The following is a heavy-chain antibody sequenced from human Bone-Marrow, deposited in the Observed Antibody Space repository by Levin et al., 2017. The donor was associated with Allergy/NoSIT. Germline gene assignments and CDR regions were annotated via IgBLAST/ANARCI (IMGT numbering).Heavy chain of an antibody. CDR2: IYHDGST. CDR1: GGSINSTHW. Sequence: SETLSLTCSVSGGSINSTHWWSWVRQPPGKGLEWIGEIYHDGSTNYNPSLKSRVTISVDKSKKQFSLKLNSVTAADTAMYFCATLPFGITAVGSVWGQGTLVTVSS. CDR3: ATLPFGITAVGSV. V-gene: IGHV4-4*02. D-gene: IGHD6-13*01. J-gene: IGHJ4*02.